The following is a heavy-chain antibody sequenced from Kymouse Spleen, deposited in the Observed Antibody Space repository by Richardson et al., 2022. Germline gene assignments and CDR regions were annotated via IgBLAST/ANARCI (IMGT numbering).Heavy chain of an antibody. V-gene: IGHV3-13*01. J-gene: IGHJ4*02. D-gene: IGHD4-23*01. Sequence: EVQLVESGGGLVQPGGSLRLSCAASGFTFSSYDMHWVRQATGKGLEWVSAIGTAGDTYYPGSVKGRFTISRENAKNSLYLQMNSLRAGDTAVYYCARGGYGGYFDYWGQGTLVTVSS. CDR3: ARGGYGGYFDY. CDR2: IGTAGDT. CDR1: GFTFSSYD.